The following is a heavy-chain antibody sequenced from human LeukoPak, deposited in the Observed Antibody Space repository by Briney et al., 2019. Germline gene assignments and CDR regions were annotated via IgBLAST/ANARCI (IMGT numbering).Heavy chain of an antibody. D-gene: IGHD5-18*01. V-gene: IGHV1-2*02. CDR1: GYTFIGYN. CDR2: INPNNGGT. J-gene: IGHJ4*02. Sequence: ASVTVSCKASGYTFIGYNMHWVRQAPGQGLEWMGWINPNNGGTNYAQKFQGRVSMTRDTSITTAYMELSRLRSDDTAVYYCARDSTGGYSYDYWGQGTLVTVSS. CDR3: ARDSTGGYSYDY.